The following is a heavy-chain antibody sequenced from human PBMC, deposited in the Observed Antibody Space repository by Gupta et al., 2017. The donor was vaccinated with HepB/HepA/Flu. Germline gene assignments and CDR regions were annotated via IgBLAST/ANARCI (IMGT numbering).Heavy chain of an antibody. Sequence: EVPLLESGGGLVQTGGSLSVSCAVSGLSFRVYPLSWVRRAPGKGLAWVSAISASGGDSYYADSVKRRFNVERDKSQKMLYLQMDSMRGEDTTVYYCATVDCGGDYNFIQYYVRDVGGKGTTGTDST. CDR1: GLSFRVYP. V-gene: IGHV3-23*01. CDR3: ATVDCGGDYNFIQYYVRDV. D-gene: IGHD2-21*02. CDR2: ISASGGDS. J-gene: IGHJ6*04.